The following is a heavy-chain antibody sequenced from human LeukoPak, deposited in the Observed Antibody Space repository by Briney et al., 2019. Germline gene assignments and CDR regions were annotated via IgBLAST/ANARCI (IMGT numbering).Heavy chain of an antibody. D-gene: IGHD5-18*01. J-gene: IGHJ4*02. Sequence: GGSLRLSCAASGFTFDDYAMHWVRQAPGKCLEWVSGISWNSGSIGYADSVKGRFTISRDNAKNSLYLQMNSLRAEDTALYYCAKDMAGYSYGYPFDYWGQGTLVTVSS. CDR3: AKDMAGYSYGYPFDY. CDR1: GFTFDDYA. V-gene: IGHV3-9*01. CDR2: ISWNSGSI.